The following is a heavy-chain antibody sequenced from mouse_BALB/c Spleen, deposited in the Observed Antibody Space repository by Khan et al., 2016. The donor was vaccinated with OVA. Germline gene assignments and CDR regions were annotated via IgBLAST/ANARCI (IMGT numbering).Heavy chain of an antibody. J-gene: IGHJ4*01. D-gene: IGHD2-10*02. CDR2: INYSGNT. CDR1: GYAITSDYA. Sequence: EVKLEESGPGLVKPSQSLSLTCTVTGYAITSDYAWNWIRQFPGNKLEWMGNINYSGNTSYNPSLKSRIPITRDQSKNQFFLLLNSVTTEDTATYYCAKYGNYHYYAMDCWGQGTSVTVSS. V-gene: IGHV3-2*02. CDR3: AKYGNYHYYAMDC.